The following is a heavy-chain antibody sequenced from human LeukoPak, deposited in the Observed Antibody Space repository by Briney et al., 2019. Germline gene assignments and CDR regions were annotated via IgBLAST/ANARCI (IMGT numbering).Heavy chain of an antibody. J-gene: IGHJ4*02. D-gene: IGHD3-9*01. V-gene: IGHV3-21*01. Sequence: GGSLRLSCAASGFTFSSYSMNWVRQAPGKGLEWVSSISSSSSYIYYADSVKGRFTISRDNAKNSLYLQMNSLRAEDTAVYYCARGAPLLYYDILTGYTTEFDYWGQGTLVTVSS. CDR3: ARGAPLLYYDILTGYTTEFDY. CDR2: ISSSSSYI. CDR1: GFTFSSYS.